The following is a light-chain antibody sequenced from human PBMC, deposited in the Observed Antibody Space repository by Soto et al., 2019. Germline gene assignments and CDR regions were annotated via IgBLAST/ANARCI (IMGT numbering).Light chain of an antibody. Sequence: DIEMTQSPPILSVSPGEGATLSCRASQRISTNLAWYQHIPGQAPRLLIVSSSRRPTDVPARFSGSGSGTDFTLTISSLQSEDSAFYYCHQYNNFPPTFGQGTKLEVK. J-gene: IGKJ1*01. CDR3: HQYNNFPPT. V-gene: IGKV3-15*01. CDR2: SSS. CDR1: QRISTN.